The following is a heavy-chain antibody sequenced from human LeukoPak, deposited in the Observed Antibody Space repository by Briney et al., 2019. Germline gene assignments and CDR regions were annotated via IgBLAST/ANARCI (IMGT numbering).Heavy chain of an antibody. D-gene: IGHD2-2*01. CDR2: IWYDGSNK. V-gene: IGHV3-33*01. CDR1: GFTFSSYG. J-gene: IGHJ4*02. CDR3: ARGLPATLLDY. Sequence: GSLRLSCAASGFTFSSYGMHWVRQAPGKGLEWVAVIWYDGSNKYYADSVKGRFTISRDNSKNTLYLQMNSLRAEDTAVYYCARGLPATLLDYWGQGTLVTVSS.